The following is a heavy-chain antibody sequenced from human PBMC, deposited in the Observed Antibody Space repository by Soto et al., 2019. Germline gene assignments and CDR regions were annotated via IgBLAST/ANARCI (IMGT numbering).Heavy chain of an antibody. CDR2: IIPIFGSA. J-gene: IGHJ6*01. CDR3: ATTTGASYILNGMDV. CDR1: GGSFNSYA. Sequence: QVQLVQSGAEVKKPGSSVKVSCKASGGSFNSYAISWVRQAPGQGLELLGGIIPIFGSANYAQKFQGRLTITADESTSTAYMDLSSLTTEDTAVYYCATTTGASYILNGMDVWGQGTTVTVSS. V-gene: IGHV1-69*01. D-gene: IGHD1-1*01.